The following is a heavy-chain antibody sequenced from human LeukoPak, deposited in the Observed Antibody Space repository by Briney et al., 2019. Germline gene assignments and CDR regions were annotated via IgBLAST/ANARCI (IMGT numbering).Heavy chain of an antibody. V-gene: IGHV1-2*02. CDR1: GYTFTGYY. CDR3: ARVPYHGYSYGPIDY. J-gene: IGHJ4*02. Sequence: ASVKVSCKASGYTFTGYYMHWVRQAPGQGLEWMGWINPNSGGTNYAQKFQGRVTMARDTSISTAYMELSRLRSDDTAVYYCARVPYHGYSYGPIDYWGQGTLVTVSS. CDR2: INPNSGGT. D-gene: IGHD5-18*01.